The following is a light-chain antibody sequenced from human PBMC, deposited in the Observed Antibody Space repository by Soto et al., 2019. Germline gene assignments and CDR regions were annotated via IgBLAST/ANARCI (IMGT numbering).Light chain of an antibody. CDR1: QSVSSY. CDR2: DAS. V-gene: IGKV3-11*01. CDR3: QHRSNSPPT. J-gene: IGKJ2*01. Sequence: EIVLTQSPAILSLTPGERATLSCRASQSVSSYLDWYQQKPGQAPRLLIYDASNRATGIPARFSGSGSGTDFTLTISSLEPEDFAVYYCQHRSNSPPTFCLGTKLEIK.